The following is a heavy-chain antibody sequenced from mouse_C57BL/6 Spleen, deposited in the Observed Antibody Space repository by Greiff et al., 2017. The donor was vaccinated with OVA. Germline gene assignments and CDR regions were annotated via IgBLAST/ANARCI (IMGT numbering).Heavy chain of an antibody. J-gene: IGHJ4*01. D-gene: IGHD1-1*01. CDR3: ARGLLRFYAMDY. V-gene: IGHV5-17*01. Sequence: EVKLMESGGGLVKPGGSLKLSCAASGFTFSDYGMHWVRQAPEKGLEWVAYISSGSSTIYYADTVKGRLTISRANAKNTLFLQMTSLRSEDTAMYYCARGLLRFYAMDYWGQGTSVTVSS. CDR1: GFTFSDYG. CDR2: ISSGSSTI.